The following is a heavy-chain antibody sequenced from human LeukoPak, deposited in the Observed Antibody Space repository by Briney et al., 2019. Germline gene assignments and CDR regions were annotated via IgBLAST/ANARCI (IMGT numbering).Heavy chain of an antibody. CDR2: INHSGST. D-gene: IGHD3-10*01. V-gene: IGHV4-34*01. CDR1: GGSFSGYY. Sequence: SSETLSLTCAVYGGSFSGYYWSWIRQPPGKGLEWIGEINHSGSTNYNPSLKGRVTISVDTSKNQFSLKLSSVTAADTAVYYCARGLVRGVIYSWGQGTLVTVSS. CDR3: ARGLVRGVIYS. J-gene: IGHJ5*02.